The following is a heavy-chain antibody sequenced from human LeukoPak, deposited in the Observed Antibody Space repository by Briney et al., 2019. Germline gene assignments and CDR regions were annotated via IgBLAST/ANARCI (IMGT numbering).Heavy chain of an antibody. D-gene: IGHD4-17*01. CDR3: ARSAAMTTVTTGYYGMDV. CDR2: MNPNSGNT. V-gene: IGHV1-8*01. CDR1: GYTFTSYD. Sequence: GASVKVSCKASGYTFTSYDINWVRQATGQGLEWMGWMNPNSGNTGYAQKFQGRVTMTRNTSISTAYMELSSLRSEDTAVYYCARSAAMTTVTTGYYGMDVWGQGTTVTVSS. J-gene: IGHJ6*02.